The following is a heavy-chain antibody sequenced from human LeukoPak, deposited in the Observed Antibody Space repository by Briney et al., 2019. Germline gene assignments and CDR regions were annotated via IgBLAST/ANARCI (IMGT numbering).Heavy chain of an antibody. CDR1: GGTFNTYG. D-gene: IGHD4-17*01. CDR2: IIPFVGPA. CDR3: ARVLRYASPYFDI. Sequence: ASVKVSCEASGGTFNTYGFNWVRQAPGQGLEWMGGIIPFVGPAKYAQSFQGRVTITADESTSTAYMELSSLTSEDTAMYFCARVLRYASPYFDIWGQGTLVTVSS. V-gene: IGHV1-69*13. J-gene: IGHJ4*02.